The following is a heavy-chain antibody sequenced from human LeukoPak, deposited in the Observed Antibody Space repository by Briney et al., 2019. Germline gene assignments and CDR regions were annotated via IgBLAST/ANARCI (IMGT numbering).Heavy chain of an antibody. J-gene: IGHJ4*02. V-gene: IGHV4-59*12. Sequence: KPSETLSLTCTVSGGSISSYYWSWIRQPPGKGLEWIGYIYYSGSTQYNPSLKSRVTISVDRSKNQFSLKLSSVTAADTAVYYCAREVATAPDYWGQGTLVTVSS. D-gene: IGHD5-18*01. CDR1: GGSISSYY. CDR2: IYYSGST. CDR3: AREVATAPDY.